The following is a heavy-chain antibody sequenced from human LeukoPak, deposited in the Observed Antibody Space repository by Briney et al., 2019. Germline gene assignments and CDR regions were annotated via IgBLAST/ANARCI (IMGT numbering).Heavy chain of an antibody. CDR2: IKYDGSER. J-gene: IGHJ5*02. D-gene: IGHD1-26*01. V-gene: IGHV3-7*01. CDR1: GFSFSGHW. CDR3: ARDASLGSVGRRFDP. Sequence: PGGSLRLSCTVSGFSFSGHWMNWVRQAPGKGLEWVANIKYDGSERGYVDSVEGRFTISRDNSKNSVFLQMNSLRAEDTAVYYCARDASLGSVGRRFDPWGQGTRVTVSS.